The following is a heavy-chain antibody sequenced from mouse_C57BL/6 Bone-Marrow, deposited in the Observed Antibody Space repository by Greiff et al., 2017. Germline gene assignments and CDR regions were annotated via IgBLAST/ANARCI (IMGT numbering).Heavy chain of an antibody. Sequence: EVQLQQSGAELVKPGASVKLSCTASGFNIKDYYMHWVKQRAEQGLEWIGRLDPEDGETKYAPKFPGKATITADTSSNTAYLQLSSLTSEDTAVYYCARWNGSSRYFDYWGQGTTLTVSS. D-gene: IGHD1-1*01. J-gene: IGHJ2*01. CDR2: LDPEDGET. CDR3: ARWNGSSRYFDY. V-gene: IGHV14-2*01. CDR1: GFNIKDYY.